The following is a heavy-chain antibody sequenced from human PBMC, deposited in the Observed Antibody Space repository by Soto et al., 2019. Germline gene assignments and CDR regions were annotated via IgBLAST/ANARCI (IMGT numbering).Heavy chain of an antibody. D-gene: IGHD3-10*01. CDR1: GFTFSSYA. J-gene: IGHJ4*02. CDR3: ARDRG. V-gene: IGHV3-30-3*01. Sequence: QVQLVESGGGVVQPGRSLRLSCAASGFTFSSYAMHWVRQAPGKGLEWVAVISYDGSNKYYADSVKGRFTISRDNSKNTLYLQMNSLRAEDAAVYYCARDRGWGQGTLVTVSS. CDR2: ISYDGSNK.